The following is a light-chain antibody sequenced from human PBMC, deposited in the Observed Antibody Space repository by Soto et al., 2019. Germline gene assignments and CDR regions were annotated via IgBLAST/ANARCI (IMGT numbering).Light chain of an antibody. J-gene: IGLJ1*01. Sequence: QSALTQPASVSGSPGPSITISCTGTSSDVGDYKYVSWYQKHPGKAPKALIYEVSNRPSGVSNRCSGSKSGNTASLTISGLQAEDEADYYCSAYTTSNTLVFGPGTKVTVL. CDR1: SSDVGDYKY. V-gene: IGLV2-14*01. CDR3: SAYTTSNTLV. CDR2: EVS.